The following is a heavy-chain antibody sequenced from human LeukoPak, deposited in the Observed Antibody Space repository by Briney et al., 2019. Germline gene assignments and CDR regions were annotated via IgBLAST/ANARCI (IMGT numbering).Heavy chain of an antibody. CDR1: GGSISSSSYY. D-gene: IGHD4-23*01. V-gene: IGHV4-39*01. CDR3: ARLETPYYFDY. J-gene: IGHJ4*02. Sequence: PSETLSLTCTVSGGSISSSSYYWRWIRQPPGKGLEWIGSIYYSGSTYYNPSLKSRVTMSVDTSKNQFSLKLSSVTAADTAVYYCARLETPYYFDYWGQGTLVTVSS. CDR2: IYYSGST.